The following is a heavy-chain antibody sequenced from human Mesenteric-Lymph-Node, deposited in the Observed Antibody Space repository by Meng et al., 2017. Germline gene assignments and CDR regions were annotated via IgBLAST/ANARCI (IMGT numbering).Heavy chain of an antibody. V-gene: IGHV3-21*01. CDR1: GFTFSSYT. Sequence: EVQLVASGGGLVKPGGSLRISCAPSGFTFSSYTMNWVRRAPGKGLEWVSSISSSSNYIYSADSVKGRFTISRDNAKNSLYLQMNSLRAEDTAVYYCARDTPGLLFDYWGQGTLVTVSS. J-gene: IGHJ4*02. CDR2: ISSSSNYI. CDR3: ARDTPGLLFDY. D-gene: IGHD5-18*01.